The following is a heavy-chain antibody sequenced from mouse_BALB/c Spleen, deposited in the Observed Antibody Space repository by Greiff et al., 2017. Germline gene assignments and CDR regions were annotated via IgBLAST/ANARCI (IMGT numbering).Heavy chain of an antibody. CDR3: ARGAGSPYYYAMDY. CDR1: GFNIKDYY. V-gene: IGHV14-1*02. Sequence: VQLKESGAELVRPGALVKLSCKASGFNIKDYYMHWVKQRPEQGLEWIGWIDPENGNTIYDPKFQGKASITADTSSNTAYLQLSSLTSEDTAVYYCARGAGSPYYYAMDYWGQGTSVTVSS. CDR2: IDPENGNT. D-gene: IGHD3-3*01. J-gene: IGHJ4*01.